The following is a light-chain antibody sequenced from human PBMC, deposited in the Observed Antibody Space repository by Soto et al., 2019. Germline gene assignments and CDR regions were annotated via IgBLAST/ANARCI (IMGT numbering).Light chain of an antibody. Sequence: QSALTQPASVSGSPGQSITISCTGTSSDVGGYNYVSWYQHHPGKAPKLVIYDVSDRPSGVSNRFSGSKSGNTASLTISGRQAEDEADFYCSSYTSSSTVVFGGGTQLTVL. J-gene: IGLJ2*01. CDR3: SSYTSSSTVV. CDR2: DVS. CDR1: SSDVGGYNY. V-gene: IGLV2-14*03.